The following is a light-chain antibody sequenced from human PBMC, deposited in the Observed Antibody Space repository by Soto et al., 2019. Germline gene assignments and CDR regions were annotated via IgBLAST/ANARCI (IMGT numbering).Light chain of an antibody. J-gene: IGLJ1*01. CDR2: EVN. V-gene: IGLV2-23*02. CDR3: CAYAGSHNYV. CDR1: SSDVGTYIL. Sequence: QSALTQPASVSGSPGQSITISCTGTSSDVGTYILVSWYQQHPGNAPQLMIYEVNKRPSGVSDRFSGSRSGNTASLTISGLQAEDEADYYRCAYAGSHNYVFGNGTKLTVL.